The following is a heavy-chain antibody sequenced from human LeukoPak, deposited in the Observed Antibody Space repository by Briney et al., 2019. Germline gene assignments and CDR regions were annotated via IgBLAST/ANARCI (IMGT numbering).Heavy chain of an antibody. CDR3: AKGSKPRAAAGIFDY. D-gene: IGHD6-13*01. V-gene: IGHV3-23*01. CDR2: ISGSGAIT. J-gene: IGHJ4*02. CDR1: GFTFYSYV. Sequence: GGSLRLSCAASGFTFYSYVMSWVRQAPGKGLEWVSAISGSGAITYYADSVKGRFTISRDNSKNTLYLQMNSLRAEDTAVYYCAKGSKPRAAAGIFDYWGQGTLVTVSS.